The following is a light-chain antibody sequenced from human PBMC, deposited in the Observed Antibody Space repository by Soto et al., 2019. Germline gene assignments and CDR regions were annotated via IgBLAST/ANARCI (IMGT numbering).Light chain of an antibody. Sequence: QSALTQPASVSGSPGQSITISCTGTSSDVGSYNLVSWYQQHPGKAPKLMIYEGSKRPSGVSNRFSGSKSGNTASLTISGLQAEDEADYYCCSYAGSSTLYVVFGGGTKLTGL. V-gene: IGLV2-23*01. J-gene: IGLJ2*01. CDR1: SSDVGSYNL. CDR2: EGS. CDR3: CSYAGSSTLYVV.